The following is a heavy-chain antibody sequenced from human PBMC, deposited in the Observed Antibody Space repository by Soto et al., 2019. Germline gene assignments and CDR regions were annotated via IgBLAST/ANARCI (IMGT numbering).Heavy chain of an antibody. J-gene: IGHJ4*02. CDR1: GGTFSSYA. V-gene: IGHV1-69*13. D-gene: IGHD3-22*01. Sequence: GASLKVSCKASGGTFSSYAISWVRQAPGQGLEWMGGITPIFGTANYAQKFQGRVTITADESTSTAYMELSSLRSEDTAVYYCARERRYYDAIKVVLDYWGQGTVVTVSS. CDR3: ARERRYYDAIKVVLDY. CDR2: ITPIFGTA.